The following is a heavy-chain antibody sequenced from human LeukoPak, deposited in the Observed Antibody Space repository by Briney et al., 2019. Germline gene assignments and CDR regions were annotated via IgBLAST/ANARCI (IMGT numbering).Heavy chain of an antibody. CDR3: ARLGPLWT. J-gene: IGHJ5*02. Sequence: SETLSLTCAVYGGSFSGYYWSWIRQPPGKGLEWIGEINHSGSTNYNPSLKSRVTISVDTSKNQFSLKLSSVTAADTAVYYCARLGPLWTWGQGTLVTVSS. D-gene: IGHD3-16*01. V-gene: IGHV4-34*01. CDR2: INHSGST. CDR1: GGSFSGYY.